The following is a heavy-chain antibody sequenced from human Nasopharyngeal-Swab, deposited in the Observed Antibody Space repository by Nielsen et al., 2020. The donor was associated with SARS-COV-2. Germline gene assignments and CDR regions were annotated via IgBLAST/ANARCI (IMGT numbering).Heavy chain of an antibody. V-gene: IGHV3-15*01. CDR3: TTDSYYRYYYYVMDV. D-gene: IGHD3-10*01. CDR2: IKSKTDGGTT. J-gene: IGHJ6*02. Sequence: GESLKISCAASGFTFSNAWMSWVRQAPGKGLEWVGRIKSKTDGGTTDYAAPVKGRFTISRDDSKNTLYLQMNSLKTEDTAVYYCTTDSYYRYYYYVMDVWGQGTTVTVSS. CDR1: GFTFSNAW.